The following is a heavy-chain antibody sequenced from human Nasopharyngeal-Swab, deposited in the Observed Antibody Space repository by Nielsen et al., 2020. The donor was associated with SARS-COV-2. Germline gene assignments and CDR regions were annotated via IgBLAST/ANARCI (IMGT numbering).Heavy chain of an antibody. Sequence: VRQMPGKGLEWMGRIDPSDSYTNYSPSFQGHVTISADKSISTAYLQWSSLKASDTAMYYCARQGGENGHNWNSYYYYYGMDVWGQGTTVTVSS. V-gene: IGHV5-10-1*01. D-gene: IGHD1-7*01. CDR3: ARQGGENGHNWNSYYYYYGMDV. J-gene: IGHJ6*02. CDR2: IDPSDSYT.